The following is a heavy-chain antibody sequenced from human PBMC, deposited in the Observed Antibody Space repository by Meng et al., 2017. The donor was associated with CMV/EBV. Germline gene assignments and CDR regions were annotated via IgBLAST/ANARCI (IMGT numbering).Heavy chain of an antibody. V-gene: IGHV3-48*03. CDR1: GFTFSSYE. CDR3: ARDGAVAGTLGYYYYYGMDV. D-gene: IGHD6-19*01. Sequence: GESLKISCAASGFTFSSYEMNWVRQASGKGLEWVSYISSSGSTIYYADSVKGRFTISRDNAKNSLYLQMNSLRAEDTAVYYCARDGAVAGTLGYYYYYGMDVWGQGTTVTVSS. CDR2: ISSSGSTI. J-gene: IGHJ6*02.